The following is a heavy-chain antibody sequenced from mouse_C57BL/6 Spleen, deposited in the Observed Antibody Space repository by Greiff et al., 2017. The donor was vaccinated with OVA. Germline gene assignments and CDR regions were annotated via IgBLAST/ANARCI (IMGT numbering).Heavy chain of an antibody. CDR2: IYPGSGST. CDR1: GYTFTSYW. Sequence: QVQLQQSGAELVKPGASVKMSCKASGYTFTSYWITWVKQRPGQGLEWIGDIYPGSGSTNYNEKFKSKATLTVDTSSSTAYMQLSSLTSEDSAVYYCARRVTTVVATGYFDVWGTGTTVTVSS. V-gene: IGHV1-55*01. J-gene: IGHJ1*03. CDR3: ARRVTTVVATGYFDV. D-gene: IGHD1-1*01.